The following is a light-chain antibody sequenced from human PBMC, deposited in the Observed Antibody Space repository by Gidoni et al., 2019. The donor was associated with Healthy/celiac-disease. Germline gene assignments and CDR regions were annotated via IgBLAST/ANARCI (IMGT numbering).Light chain of an antibody. CDR1: STYVGSYNL. V-gene: IGLV2-23*03. Sequence: QSASTQPDSVSVSHAQSITISCTRTSTYVGSYNLVYWYQQHTGKAHNLILYEGSKRPSGVSNRFSVSKSGNTASLTLSGLPADDEADYYCCSYAGSSSFVCGTGTKVTVL. CDR2: EGS. CDR3: CSYAGSSSFV. J-gene: IGLJ1*01.